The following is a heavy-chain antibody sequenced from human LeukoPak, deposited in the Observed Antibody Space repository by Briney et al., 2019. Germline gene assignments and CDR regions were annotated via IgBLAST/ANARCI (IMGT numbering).Heavy chain of an antibody. Sequence: GGSLRLSCAASGFTFSGYGMHWVRQAPGKGLEWVAFIRYDGSDKYYADSMKGRFTISRDNSRNTLYLQMNSLRADDTAVYYCAKDLGSIAARQGADYWGQGTLVTVSS. CDR1: GFTFSGYG. J-gene: IGHJ4*02. D-gene: IGHD6-6*01. CDR3: AKDLGSIAARQGADY. V-gene: IGHV3-30*02. CDR2: IRYDGSDK.